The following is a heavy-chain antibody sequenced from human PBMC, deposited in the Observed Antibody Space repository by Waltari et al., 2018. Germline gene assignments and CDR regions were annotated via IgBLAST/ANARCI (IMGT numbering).Heavy chain of an antibody. V-gene: IGHV3-74*01. Sequence: EVQLVESGGDLVQPGGSLRLCCTASGFIFSNYWIHWVRQPPGQGLVWVSRIRSDGSDTTYADSVKGRFSISRDNAKNTVYLQMNSLRAEDTAVYYCGRAEGAVVDSWGQGTLVTVSS. J-gene: IGHJ4*02. CDR3: GRAEGAVVDS. D-gene: IGHD1-26*01. CDR2: IRSDGSDT. CDR1: GFIFSNYW.